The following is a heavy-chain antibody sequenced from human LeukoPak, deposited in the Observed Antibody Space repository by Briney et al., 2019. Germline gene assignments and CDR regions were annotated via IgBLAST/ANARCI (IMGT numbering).Heavy chain of an antibody. CDR1: RYTFTSYD. D-gene: IGHD3-10*01. V-gene: IGHV1-8*01. J-gene: IGHJ4*02. Sequence: ASVKVSCKASRYTFTSYDINWVREAAGQGLEWMGWMNPNTGRTGYAQKSQGRITMTRDTSINTAYMELTNLRSEDTAIYYCARLSQTPDYYTLGGYYYLGYWGQGTPVTVSS. CDR2: MNPNTGRT. CDR3: ARLSQTPDYYTLGGYYYLGY.